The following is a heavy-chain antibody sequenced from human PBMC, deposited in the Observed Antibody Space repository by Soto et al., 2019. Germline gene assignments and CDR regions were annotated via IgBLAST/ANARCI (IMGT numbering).Heavy chain of an antibody. D-gene: IGHD2-15*01. Sequence: EVQLVESGGGLVQPGGSLRLSCAASGFSLSSYWLSLVRQAPVKGLEWVANIKQDGSEKQYVDFVKGRFTISRDNAKNSLYLQMNSLRDEDTAVYYCGRVRRSDPDDYWGQGTLVTVSS. CDR1: GFSLSSYW. CDR3: GRVRRSDPDDY. J-gene: IGHJ4*02. CDR2: IKQDGSEK. V-gene: IGHV3-7*01.